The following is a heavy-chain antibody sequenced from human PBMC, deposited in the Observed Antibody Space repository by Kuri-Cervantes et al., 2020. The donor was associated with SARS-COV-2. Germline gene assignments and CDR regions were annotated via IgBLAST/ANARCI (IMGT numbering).Heavy chain of an antibody. J-gene: IGHJ5*02. CDR1: GYTFTSYY. V-gene: IGHV1-46*01. CDR3: ARVFVGATYSWFDP. Sequence: ASVKVSCKASGYTFTSYYMHWVRQAPGQGLEWMGIINPSGGSTSYAQKFQGRVTITTDESTSTAYMELSSLRSDDTAVYYCARVFVGATYSWFDPWGQGTLVTVSS. CDR2: INPSGGST. D-gene: IGHD1-26*01.